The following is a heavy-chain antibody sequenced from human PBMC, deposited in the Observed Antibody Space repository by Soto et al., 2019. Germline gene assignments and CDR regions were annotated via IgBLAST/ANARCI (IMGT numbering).Heavy chain of an antibody. D-gene: IGHD3-22*01. V-gene: IGHV2-26*01. CDR1: GFSLSNARMG. Sequence: SGPTLVNPTETLTLTCTVSGFSLSNARMGVSWIRQPPGKALEWLAHIFSNDEKSYGTSLKSRLTISKDTSKSQVVLTMTNMDPVDTATYYCARILAGDSSGYYLDAFDIWGQGTMVTVSS. CDR3: ARILAGDSSGYYLDAFDI. J-gene: IGHJ3*02. CDR2: IFSNDEK.